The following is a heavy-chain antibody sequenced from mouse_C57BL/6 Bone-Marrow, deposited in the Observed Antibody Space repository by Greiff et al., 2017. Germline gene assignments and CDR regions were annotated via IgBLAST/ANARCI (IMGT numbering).Heavy chain of an antibody. CDR2: INPGSGGT. J-gene: IGHJ3*01. CDR1: GYAFTNYL. V-gene: IGHV1-54*01. CDR3: AREVGGGFAY. Sequence: QVQLQQSGAELVRPGTSVKVSCKASGYAFTNYLIEWVKQRPGQGLEWIGVINPGSGGTNYNEKFKGKATLTADKSSSTAYMQLSSLTSEDSAVYYCAREVGGGFAYWGQGTLVTVSA. D-gene: IGHD1-1*02.